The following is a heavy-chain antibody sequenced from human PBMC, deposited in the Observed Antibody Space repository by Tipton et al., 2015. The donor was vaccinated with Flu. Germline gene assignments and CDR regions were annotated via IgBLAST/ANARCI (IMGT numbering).Heavy chain of an antibody. J-gene: IGHJ4*02. Sequence: SLRLSCAASGFTFSSYAMSWVRQAPGKGLEWASVISGSGGSTNYADSVKGRFTISRDNSKDMLYLQMNSLRAEDTAVFYCAKSGGFDSWNQGALVIVSS. V-gene: IGHV3-23*01. D-gene: IGHD1-26*01. CDR3: AKSGGFDS. CDR2: ISGSGGST. CDR1: GFTFSSYA.